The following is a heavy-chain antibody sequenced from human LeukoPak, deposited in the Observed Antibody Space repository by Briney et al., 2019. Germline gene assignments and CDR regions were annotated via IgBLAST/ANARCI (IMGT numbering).Heavy chain of an antibody. D-gene: IGHD5-18*01. CDR3: ARGYSYGYYYYYGMDV. Sequence: SETLSLTCAVYGGSFSGYYWSWIRQPPGKGLEWVGEINHSGSTNYNPSLKSRVTISVDTSKNQFSLKLSSVTAADTAVYYCARGYSYGYYYYYGMDVWGQGTTVTVSS. J-gene: IGHJ6*02. V-gene: IGHV4-34*01. CDR2: INHSGST. CDR1: GGSFSGYY.